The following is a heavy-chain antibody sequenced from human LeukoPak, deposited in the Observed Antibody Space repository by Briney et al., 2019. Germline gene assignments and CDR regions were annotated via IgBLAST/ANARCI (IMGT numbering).Heavy chain of an antibody. Sequence: GGSLRLSCAASGSYWMHWVRQAPGKGLVWVSHINSDGSWTSYADSVKGRFAISKDNAKNTVYLQMNNLRAEDTAVYYCVSFYETYWGRGTLVTVSS. V-gene: IGHV3-74*01. J-gene: IGHJ4*02. CDR1: GSYW. CDR2: INSDGSWT. CDR3: VSFYETY. D-gene: IGHD2/OR15-2a*01.